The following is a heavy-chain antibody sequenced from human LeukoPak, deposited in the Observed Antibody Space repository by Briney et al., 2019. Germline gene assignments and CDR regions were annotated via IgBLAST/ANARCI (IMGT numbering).Heavy chain of an antibody. D-gene: IGHD5-18*01. V-gene: IGHV4-4*07. CDR3: ARGYSYGILHYWYFDL. Sequence: SETLSLTCTVSGGSISSYYWSWIRQPAGKGLEWIGRIYISGSTNYNPSLKSRVTMSVDTSKNRVSLKLSSVTAADTAVYYCARGYSYGILHYWYFDLWGRGTLVTVSS. CDR2: IYISGST. J-gene: IGHJ2*01. CDR1: GGSISSYY.